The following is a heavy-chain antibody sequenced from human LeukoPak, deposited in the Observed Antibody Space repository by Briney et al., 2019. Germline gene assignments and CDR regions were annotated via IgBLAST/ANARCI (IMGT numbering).Heavy chain of an antibody. V-gene: IGHV4-59*07. CDR2: IYYSGST. Sequence: AATLSLTCTVSGGSISSYYWSWIRQPPGKGLEWIGYIYYSGSTNYNPSLKSRVTISVDTSKNQFSLKLSSVTAADTAVYYCARSDYYNYYYSYGMDVWGQGTTVSAS. J-gene: IGHJ6*02. CDR3: ARSDYYNYYYSYGMDV. CDR1: GGSISSYY. D-gene: IGHD4-17*01.